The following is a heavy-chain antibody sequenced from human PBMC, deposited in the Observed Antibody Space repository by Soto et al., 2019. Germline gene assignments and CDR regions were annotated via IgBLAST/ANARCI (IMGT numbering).Heavy chain of an antibody. J-gene: IGHJ3*02. CDR2: IIPILGIA. V-gene: IGHV1-69*02. D-gene: IGHD6-19*01. Sequence: SVKVSCKASGGTFSSYTISWVRQAPGQGLEWMGRIIPILGIANYAQKFQGRVTITADKSTSTAYMELSSLRSEDTAVYYCASLGIAVAGRSAVVDAFDIWGQGTMVTVS. CDR3: ASLGIAVAGRSAVVDAFDI. CDR1: GGTFSSYT.